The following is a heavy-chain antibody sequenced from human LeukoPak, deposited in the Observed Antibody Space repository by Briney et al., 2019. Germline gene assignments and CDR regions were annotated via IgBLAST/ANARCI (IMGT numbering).Heavy chain of an antibody. V-gene: IGHV3-66*01. Sequence: GGSLRLSCAASGFTFSDYAMSWVRQTPGKGLEWVSVIYSGGSTYYADSVKGRFTISRDNSKNTLYLQMNSLRAEDTAVYYCARDLLEWYFDYWGQGTLVTVSS. CDR1: GFTFSDYA. J-gene: IGHJ4*02. CDR2: IYSGGST. D-gene: IGHD3-3*01. CDR3: ARDLLEWYFDY.